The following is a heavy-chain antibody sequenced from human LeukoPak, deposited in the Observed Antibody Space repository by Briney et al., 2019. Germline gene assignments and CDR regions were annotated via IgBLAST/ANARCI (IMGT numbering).Heavy chain of an antibody. CDR1: GGSIRSHY. CDR2: IYDSGST. CDR3: AKGGRATQKHYDFWSERPYYSCMDV. D-gene: IGHD3-3*01. J-gene: IGHJ6*03. V-gene: IGHV4-59*11. Sequence: SETLSLTCTVSGGSIRSHYWSWVRQPPGKGLEWIGYIYDSGSTKYNPSLKSRVTISVDTSKNQFSLRLNSVTAADTAMYYCAKGGRATQKHYDFWSERPYYSCMDVWGKGTTVTVSS.